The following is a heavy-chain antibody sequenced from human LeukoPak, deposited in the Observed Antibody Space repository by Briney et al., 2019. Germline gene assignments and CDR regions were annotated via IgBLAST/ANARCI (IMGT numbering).Heavy chain of an antibody. Sequence: SQTLSLTCAVSGGSISSGGYSWSWIRQPPGKGLEWIGYIHHTGSTYYNPSLKSRVTISVDRSKNQFSLKLSSVTAADSAVYYCARHQGRGYCSGGSCYSGWFDPWGQGTLVTVSS. CDR3: ARHQGRGYCSGGSCYSGWFDP. CDR2: IHHTGST. V-gene: IGHV4-30-2*01. D-gene: IGHD2-15*01. CDR1: GGSISSGGYS. J-gene: IGHJ5*02.